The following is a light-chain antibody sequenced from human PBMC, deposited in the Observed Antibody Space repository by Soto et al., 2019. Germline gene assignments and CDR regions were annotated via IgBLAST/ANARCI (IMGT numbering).Light chain of an antibody. Sequence: DIHFTHYSLFLSSSLVDRVTITCRASQGISSYLAWYQQKPGKAPKLLIYAASTLQSGVPLRFSGSGSGTSFTLTISSLQPEDFATYYCQQLISYPITFGQGTRLEIK. V-gene: IGKV1-9*01. CDR1: QGISSY. CDR2: AAS. J-gene: IGKJ5*01. CDR3: QQLISYPIT.